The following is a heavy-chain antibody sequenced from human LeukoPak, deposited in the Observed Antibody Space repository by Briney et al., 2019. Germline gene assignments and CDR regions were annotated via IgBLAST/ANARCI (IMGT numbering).Heavy chain of an antibody. CDR1: GFTFSSYG. V-gene: IGHV3-30*18. D-gene: IGHD1-26*01. CDR2: ISYDGSNK. CDR3: AKGGAVGATSFDY. Sequence: GGSLRLSCAASGFTFSSYGMHWVRQAPGKGLEWVAVISYDGSNKYYADSVKGRFTISRDNSKNMLYLQMNSLRAEDTAVYYCAKGGAVGATSFDYWGQGTLVTVSS. J-gene: IGHJ4*02.